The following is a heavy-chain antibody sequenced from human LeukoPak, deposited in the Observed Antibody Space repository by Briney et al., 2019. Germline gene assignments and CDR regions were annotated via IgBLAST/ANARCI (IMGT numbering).Heavy chain of an antibody. CDR1: GFSFSSYA. Sequence: GGSLRLSCAASGFSFSSYAMTWARQAPVKGLEWVSAISGDGTRTYYADSVKGRFTISRDNSKNTLYLQMNSLRAEDTAVYYCARDRRDGYNYWFDPWGQGTLVTVSS. V-gene: IGHV3-23*01. J-gene: IGHJ5*02. D-gene: IGHD5-24*01. CDR3: ARDRRDGYNYWFDP. CDR2: ISGDGTRT.